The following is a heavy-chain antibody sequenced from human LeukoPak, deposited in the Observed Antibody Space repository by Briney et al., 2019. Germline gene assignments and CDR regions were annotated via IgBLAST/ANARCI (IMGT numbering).Heavy chain of an antibody. Sequence: GGSLRLSCAGSGFTFSRNWMCWVRQAPGKGLEWVANIKHDGSEESYVDSVKGRFTVSRDNVKKSLFLQMNSLRAEDTAVYYCARGGGYPDYWGQGALVTVSS. CDR1: GFTFSRNW. V-gene: IGHV3-7*01. CDR3: ARGGGYPDY. J-gene: IGHJ4*02. D-gene: IGHD3-22*01. CDR2: IKHDGSEE.